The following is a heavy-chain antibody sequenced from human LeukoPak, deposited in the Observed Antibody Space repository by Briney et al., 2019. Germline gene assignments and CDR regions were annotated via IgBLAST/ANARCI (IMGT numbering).Heavy chain of an antibody. CDR3: ATLTSRAASLTYFDY. Sequence: APVKVSCKASGYTFTSYYMHWVRQAPGQGLEWMGIINPSGGSTSYAQKFQGRVTMTRDTSTSTVYMELSSLRSEDTAVYYCATLTSRAASLTYFDYWGQGTLVTVSS. J-gene: IGHJ4*02. CDR1: GYTFTSYY. V-gene: IGHV1-46*01. CDR2: INPSGGST. D-gene: IGHD3-16*01.